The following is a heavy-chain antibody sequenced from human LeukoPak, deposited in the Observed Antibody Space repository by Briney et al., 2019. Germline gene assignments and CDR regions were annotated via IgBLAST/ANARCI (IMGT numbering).Heavy chain of an antibody. V-gene: IGHV3-23*01. J-gene: IGHJ1*01. Sequence: PGGSLRLSCVASGFTFSNYAMSWVRQTPGMGLEWVSALSGSGTKTYYADSMKGRFTISRDNSKTTLYLQVNSLRAEDTAVYYCAKHPDVGSYYYFQHWXQGTLVTVSS. CDR1: GFTFSNYA. D-gene: IGHD3-10*01. CDR2: LSGSGTKT. CDR3: AKHPDVGSYYYFQH.